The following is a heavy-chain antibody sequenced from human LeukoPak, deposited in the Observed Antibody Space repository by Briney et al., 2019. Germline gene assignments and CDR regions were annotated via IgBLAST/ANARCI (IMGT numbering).Heavy chain of an antibody. Sequence: GGSLRLSCAASGFTFSSYSMSWVRQAPGKGLEWVSAISGSGGSTYYADSVKGRFTISRDNSKNTLYLQMNSLRAEDTAVYYCAKEVGGLYYYYYYMDVWGKGTTVTISS. V-gene: IGHV3-23*01. CDR1: GFTFSSYS. D-gene: IGHD3/OR15-3a*01. CDR2: ISGSGGST. J-gene: IGHJ6*03. CDR3: AKEVGGLYYYYYYMDV.